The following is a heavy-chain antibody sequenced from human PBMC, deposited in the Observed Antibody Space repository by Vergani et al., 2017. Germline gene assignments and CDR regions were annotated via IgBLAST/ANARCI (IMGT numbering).Heavy chain of an antibody. V-gene: IGHV4-34*01. Sequence: QVQLQQWGAGLLKPSETLSLTCAVYGGSFSGYYWSWIRQPPGKGQEWIGELKHSGSTNYKPSLKSRVTLSVDTSKKQFSLKLSSVTPADTAVYYCARGAWKLNPPDPWGQGTLVTVSS. J-gene: IGHJ5*02. CDR1: GGSFSGYY. CDR3: ARGAWKLNPPDP. D-gene: IGHD1-26*01. CDR2: LKHSGST.